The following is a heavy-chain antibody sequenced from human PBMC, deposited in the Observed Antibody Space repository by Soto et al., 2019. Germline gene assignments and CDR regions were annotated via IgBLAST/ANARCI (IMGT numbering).Heavy chain of an antibody. J-gene: IGHJ4*02. CDR2: SSATGAGT. CDR1: GFTFSSYG. CDR3: AKDRRAGGNYGFYSDF. D-gene: IGHD1-7*01. Sequence: EVQLLESGGGLVQPGGSPRLSCAASGFTFSSYGMTWVHQAPGKGLEWVSFSSATGAGTYYADSVKGRFTISRDNSKNTLYLQMTSLRADDTAVYYCAKDRRAGGNYGFYSDFWGQGALVIVSS. V-gene: IGHV3-23*01.